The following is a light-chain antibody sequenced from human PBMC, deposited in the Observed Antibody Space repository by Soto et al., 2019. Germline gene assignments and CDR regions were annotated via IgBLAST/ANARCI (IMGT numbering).Light chain of an antibody. J-gene: IGKJ5*01. CDR3: QQSYSTPFT. Sequence: DIQMTQSPSSLSAALGDTVTITCRASQSISTYINWYQQKPGKAPKVLISDASTLQSGVPSRFSGSGSGTDFTLTISSLQPEDFATYYCQQSYSTPFTFGQGTRLEI. CDR2: DAS. CDR1: QSISTY. V-gene: IGKV1-39*01.